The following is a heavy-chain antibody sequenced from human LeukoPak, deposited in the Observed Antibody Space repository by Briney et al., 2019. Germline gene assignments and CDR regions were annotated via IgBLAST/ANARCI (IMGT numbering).Heavy chain of an antibody. D-gene: IGHD3-22*01. Sequence: SETLSLTCTVFGGSISSYYWSWIRQPPGKGLEWIGYIYYSGSTNYNPSLKSRVTISVDTSKNQFSLKLSSVTAADTAVYYCARARQVDSSGYYQYYFDYWGQGTLVTVSS. J-gene: IGHJ4*02. CDR3: ARARQVDSSGYYQYYFDY. CDR1: GGSISSYY. V-gene: IGHV4-59*01. CDR2: IYYSGST.